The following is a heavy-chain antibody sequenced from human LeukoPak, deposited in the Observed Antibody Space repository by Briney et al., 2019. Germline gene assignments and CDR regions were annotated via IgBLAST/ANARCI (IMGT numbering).Heavy chain of an antibody. CDR3: ARDGWDCSGGSCRHRNFDY. J-gene: IGHJ4*02. CDR1: GFTFSSYG. Sequence: GGSLRLSCAASGFTFSSYGMHWVRQAPGKGLEWVAVIWYDGSNKYYADSVKGRFTISRDNSKNTLYLQMNSMRAEDTAVYYCARDGWDCSGGSCRHRNFDYWGQGTLVTVSS. D-gene: IGHD2-15*01. CDR2: IWYDGSNK. V-gene: IGHV3-33*01.